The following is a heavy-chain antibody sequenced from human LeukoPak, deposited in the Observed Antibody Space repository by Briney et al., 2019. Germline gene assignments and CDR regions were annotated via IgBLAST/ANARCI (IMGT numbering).Heavy chain of an antibody. CDR2: INPNSGGT. J-gene: IGHJ4*02. V-gene: IGHV1-2*02. Sequence: EASVKVSCKASGYTFTGYYMHWVRQAPGQGLEWMGWINPNSGGTNYAQKFQGRVTMTRDTSISTAYMELSRLRSDDTAVYYCARPAVRGVLSGYYFDYWGQGTLVTVSS. CDR3: ARPAVRGVLSGYYFDY. D-gene: IGHD3-10*01. CDR1: GYTFTGYY.